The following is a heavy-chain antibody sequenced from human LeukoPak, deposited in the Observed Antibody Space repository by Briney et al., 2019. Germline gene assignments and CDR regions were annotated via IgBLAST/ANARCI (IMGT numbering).Heavy chain of an antibody. J-gene: IGHJ4*02. CDR3: VRGDYGDYTLFDY. CDR1: GFTVSSNY. CDR2: IYSGGST. V-gene: IGHV3-53*01. Sequence: GGSLRLSCAASGFTVSSNYMSWVRQAPGKGLEWVSVIYSGGSTYYADSVKGRFTISRDNSKNTLYLQMNSLRAEDTAVYYCVRGDYGDYTLFDYWGQGTLVTASS. D-gene: IGHD4-17*01.